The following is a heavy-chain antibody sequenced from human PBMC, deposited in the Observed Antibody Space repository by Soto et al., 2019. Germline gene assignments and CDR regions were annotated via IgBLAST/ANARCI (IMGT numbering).Heavy chain of an antibody. CDR2: ISGSGGST. CDR3: AKGAFIVVVVAATNWFDP. D-gene: IGHD2-15*01. Sequence: EVQLLESGGGLVQPGGSLRLSCAASGFTFSSKAMSWVRQAPGKGLEWVSAISGSGGSTYYADSVKGRFTISRDNSKNTLYLQMNSLRAEDTAVYYCAKGAFIVVVVAATNWFDPWGQGTLVTVSS. CDR1: GFTFSSKA. J-gene: IGHJ5*02. V-gene: IGHV3-23*01.